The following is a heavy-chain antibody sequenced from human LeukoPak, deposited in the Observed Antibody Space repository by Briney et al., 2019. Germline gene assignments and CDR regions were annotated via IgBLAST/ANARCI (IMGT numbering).Heavy chain of an antibody. CDR3: AKDLGPAGTGSSTYYFDY. V-gene: IGHV3-9*01. J-gene: IGHJ4*02. CDR2: ISWNSGSI. Sequence: GGSLTLSCAASGFTFDDYAMHWVRQAPGKGLEWVSGISWNSGSIGYADYVKGRFTISRDNAKNSLYLQMNSLRAEDTALYYCAKDLGPAGTGSSTYYFDYWGQGTLVTVSS. CDR1: GFTFDDYA. D-gene: IGHD1-26*01.